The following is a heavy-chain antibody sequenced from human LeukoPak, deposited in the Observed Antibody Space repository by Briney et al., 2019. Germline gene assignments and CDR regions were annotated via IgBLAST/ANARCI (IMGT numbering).Heavy chain of an antibody. D-gene: IGHD6-19*01. J-gene: IGHJ4*02. CDR3: AIKRAVAREYYFDY. CDR1: GYSISSGYY. Sequence: PSETLSLTCAVSGYSISSGYYWGWIRQPPGKGLEWIGSIYHSGSTYYNPSLKSRVTISVDTSKNQFPLKLSSVTAADTAVYYCAIKRAVAREYYFDYWGQGTPVTVSS. V-gene: IGHV4-38-2*01. CDR2: IYHSGST.